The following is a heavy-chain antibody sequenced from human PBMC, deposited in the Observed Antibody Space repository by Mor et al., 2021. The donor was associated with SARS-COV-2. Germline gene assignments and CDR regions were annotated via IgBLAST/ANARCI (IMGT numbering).Heavy chain of an antibody. CDR3: ARLPEWELRYYYYGMDV. Sequence: QKFQGRVTITRDTSASTAYMELSSLRSEDTAVYYCARLPEWELRYYYYGMDVWGQGTTVTVSS. V-gene: IGHV1-3*01. D-gene: IGHD1-26*01. J-gene: IGHJ6*02.